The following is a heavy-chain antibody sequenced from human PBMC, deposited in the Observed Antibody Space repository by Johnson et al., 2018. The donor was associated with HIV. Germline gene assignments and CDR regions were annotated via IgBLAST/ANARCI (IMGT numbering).Heavy chain of an antibody. J-gene: IGHJ3*02. CDR1: GFTFDDYA. CDR2: ISYDGSNK. V-gene: IGHV3-30*04. D-gene: IGHD6-13*01. Sequence: QVQLVESGGGVVRPGGSLRLSCAASGFTFDDYAMHWVRQAPGKGLEWVAVISYDGSNKYYADSVKGRFTISRDNAKNSLYLQMNSLRAEDTALYYCAKVWQQLAHDAFDIWGQGTMVTVSS. CDR3: AKVWQQLAHDAFDI.